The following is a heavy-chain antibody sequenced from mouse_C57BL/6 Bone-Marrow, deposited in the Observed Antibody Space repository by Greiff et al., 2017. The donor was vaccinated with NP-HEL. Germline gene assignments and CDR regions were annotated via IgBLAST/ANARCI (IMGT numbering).Heavy chain of an antibody. Sequence: QVQLQQSGAELVRPGTSVKVSCKASGYAFTNYLIEWVKQRPGQGLEWIGVINPGSGGTNYNEKFKGKATLTADKSSSTAYMQLSSLTSEDSAVYFCARGGILRGKRTRGYFDYWGQGTTLTVSS. CDR2: INPGSGGT. CDR3: ARGGILRGKRTRGYFDY. J-gene: IGHJ2*01. V-gene: IGHV1-54*01. CDR1: GYAFTNYL. D-gene: IGHD1-1*01.